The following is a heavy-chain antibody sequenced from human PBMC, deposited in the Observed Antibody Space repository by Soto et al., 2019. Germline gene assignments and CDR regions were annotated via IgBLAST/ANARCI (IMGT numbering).Heavy chain of an antibody. CDR3: AGMRTSYMDV. V-gene: IGHV3-23*01. Sequence: GGSLRLSCAASGFTFSSYAMSWVRQAPGKGLEWVSAISGSGGSTYYADSAKGRFTISRDNSKNTLYLQMNSLRAEDTAVYYCAGMRTSYMDVWGKGTTVTVSS. J-gene: IGHJ6*03. CDR2: ISGSGGST. CDR1: GFTFSSYA.